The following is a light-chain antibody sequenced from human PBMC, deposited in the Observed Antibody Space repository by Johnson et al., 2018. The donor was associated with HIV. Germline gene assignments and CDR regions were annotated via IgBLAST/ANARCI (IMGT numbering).Light chain of an antibody. CDR3: GARDSGLTAHFV. V-gene: IGLV1-51*02. CDR2: ENK. J-gene: IGLJ1*01. CDR1: NSNIVYNS. Sequence: QSVLTQPPSVSAAPGQRVTISCSGNNSNIVYNSVSWYQQVPGTAPKLLIYENKKRPSGIADRFSASKSGTSATLDITGLQTGDEADSYCGARDSGLTAHFVFGSGTTITVL.